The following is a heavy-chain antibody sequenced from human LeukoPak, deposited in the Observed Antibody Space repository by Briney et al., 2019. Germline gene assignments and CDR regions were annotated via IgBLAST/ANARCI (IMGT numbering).Heavy chain of an antibody. Sequence: PSETLSLTCTVSGYSISSGYYWGWIRQPPGKGLEWIGSIYHSGSTYYNPSLKSRVTISVDTSKNQFSLKLSSVTAADTAVYYCARDLTVMATIRENAFDIWGQGTMVTVSS. CDR2: IYHSGST. CDR3: ARDLTVMATIRENAFDI. D-gene: IGHD5-24*01. V-gene: IGHV4-38-2*02. J-gene: IGHJ3*02. CDR1: GYSISSGYY.